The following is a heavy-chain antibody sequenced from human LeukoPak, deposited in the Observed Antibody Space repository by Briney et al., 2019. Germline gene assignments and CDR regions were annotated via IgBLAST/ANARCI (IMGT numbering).Heavy chain of an antibody. CDR2: ITGSGDGT. J-gene: IGHJ6*03. CDR3: AKDGHTQYYYYYMDV. CDR1: GFTFSSHA. V-gene: IGHV3-23*01. D-gene: IGHD2-21*01. Sequence: RTGGSLRLSCAASGFTFSSHAMTWVRQAPGKGLEWVSTITGSGDGTYYADSVKGRFTISRDNSMNTLYLQMNSLRAEDTAIYYCAKDGHTQYYYYYMDVWGKGTTLTVSS.